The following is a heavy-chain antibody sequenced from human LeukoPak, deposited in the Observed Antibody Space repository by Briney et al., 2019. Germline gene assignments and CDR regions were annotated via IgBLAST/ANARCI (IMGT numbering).Heavy chain of an antibody. J-gene: IGHJ4*02. Sequence: SETLSLTCTVSGGSISSYYWSWIRQPPGKGLEWIGYIYYSGSTNYNPSLKSRVTIPVDTSKNQFSLKLSSVTAADTAVYYCARHGNPYCGGDCYRGEFDYWGQGTLVTVSS. CDR3: ARHGNPYCGGDCYRGEFDY. CDR2: IYYSGST. D-gene: IGHD2-21*02. V-gene: IGHV4-59*08. CDR1: GGSISSYY.